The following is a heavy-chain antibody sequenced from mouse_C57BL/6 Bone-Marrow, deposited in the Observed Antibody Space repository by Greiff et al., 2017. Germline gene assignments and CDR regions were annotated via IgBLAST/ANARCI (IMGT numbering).Heavy chain of an antibody. CDR3: ARYALYGNYDY. Sequence: VQLQESGAELVRPGTSVKMSCKASGYTFTNYWIGWAKQRPGHGLEWIGDIYPGGGYTNYNEKFKGKATLTADKSSSTAYMQFSSLTSEDSAIYYCARYALYGNYDYWGQGTTLTVSS. CDR2: IYPGGGYT. CDR1: GYTFTNYW. J-gene: IGHJ2*01. D-gene: IGHD2-1*01. V-gene: IGHV1-63*01.